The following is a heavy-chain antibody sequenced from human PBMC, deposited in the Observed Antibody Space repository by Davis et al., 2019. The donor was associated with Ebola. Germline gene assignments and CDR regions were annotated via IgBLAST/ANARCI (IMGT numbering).Heavy chain of an antibody. CDR3: ARDCYDFYDILTGYNWFDP. Sequence: GGSLRLSCAASGFTFSSYSMYWVRQAPGKGLEWVSYISSSSSTIYYADSVKGRFTISRDNAKNSLYLQMNSLRDEDTAVYYCARDCYDFYDILTGYNWFDPWGQGTLVTVSS. V-gene: IGHV3-48*02. CDR2: ISSSSSTI. J-gene: IGHJ5*02. CDR1: GFTFSSYS. D-gene: IGHD3-9*01.